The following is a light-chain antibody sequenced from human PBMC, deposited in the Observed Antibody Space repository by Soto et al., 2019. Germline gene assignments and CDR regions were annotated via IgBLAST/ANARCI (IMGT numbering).Light chain of an antibody. V-gene: IGLV2-14*01. CDR1: SSDIGGYNY. CDR2: EVN. J-gene: IGLJ2*01. Sequence: QSVLTQPASVSGSPGQSITISCTGTSSDIGGYNYVSWCQQHPGKVPKLIIYEVNNRPSGVSDRFSGSKSGNTASLTISGLQAEDEADYYCSSYRSSSAPVVFGGGTKLTVL. CDR3: SSYRSSSAPVV.